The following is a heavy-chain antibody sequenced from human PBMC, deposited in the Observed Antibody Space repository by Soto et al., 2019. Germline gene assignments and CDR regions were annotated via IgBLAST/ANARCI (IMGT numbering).Heavy chain of an antibody. CDR2: IYPDDSDS. CDR3: VATYGDYVDY. V-gene: IGHV5-51*01. J-gene: IGHJ4*02. D-gene: IGHD4-17*01. Sequence: GESLKISCKGSGYKFTTYCIGWVRQMPGKGLEWMAIIYPDDSDSRYSPSFQGQITISANNTISTAYLQWSSLKAANTAIYYWVATYGDYVDYWGQGTMVTVSS. CDR1: GYKFTTYC.